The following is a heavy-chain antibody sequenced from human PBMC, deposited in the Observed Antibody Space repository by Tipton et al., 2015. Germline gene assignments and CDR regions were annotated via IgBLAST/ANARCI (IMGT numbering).Heavy chain of an antibody. J-gene: IGHJ4*02. CDR3: ASPSLPHDRGDYYFQS. CDR1: GGSISSSSYY. D-gene: IGHD2-21*02. V-gene: IGHV4-39*01. CDR2: LYFSGST. Sequence: TLFLTCTVSGGSISSSSYYWAWIRQPPGKGLEWIGSLYFSGSTYYNPSLKSRVTISIDRFKNQFSLKLSSVTAADTAVYYCASPSLPHDRGDYYFQSWGQGSLVTVSS.